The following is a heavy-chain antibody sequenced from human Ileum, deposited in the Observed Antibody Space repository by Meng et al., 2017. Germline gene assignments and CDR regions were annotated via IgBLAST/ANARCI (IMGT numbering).Heavy chain of an antibody. V-gene: IGHV4-34*01. D-gene: IGHD6-19*01. CDR3: ARTSGWFYY. CDR2: INYSRST. CDR1: GGSCRCYC. Sequence: QVQLRPWGAVLLKPPYTVSFTCAVYGGSCRCYCWCRIRQPPGKGLEGIGEINYSRSTNYNPSLKSRVTISVDTSKNQFSLKLSSVTAADTAVYYCARTSGWFYYWGQGTLVTVSS. J-gene: IGHJ4*02.